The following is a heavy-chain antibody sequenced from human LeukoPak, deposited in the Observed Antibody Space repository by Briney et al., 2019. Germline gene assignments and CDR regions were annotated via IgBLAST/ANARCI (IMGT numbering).Heavy chain of an antibody. Sequence: SSETLSLTCTVSGGSISSYYWSWIRQPAGKGLEWIGRIYTSGSTNYNPSLKSRVTMSVDTSKNQFSLKLSSVTAADTAVYYCARTGIAVAGPAFDIWGQGTMVTVSS. CDR1: GGSISSYY. CDR2: IYTSGST. J-gene: IGHJ3*02. CDR3: ARTGIAVAGPAFDI. V-gene: IGHV4-4*07. D-gene: IGHD6-19*01.